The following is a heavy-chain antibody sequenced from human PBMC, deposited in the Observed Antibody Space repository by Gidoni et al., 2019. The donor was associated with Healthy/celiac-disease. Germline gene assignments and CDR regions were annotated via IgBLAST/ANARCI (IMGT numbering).Heavy chain of an antibody. CDR2: INHSGST. CDR3: ARSRPRHIVVVTAIDSEIRGMDV. Sequence: QVQLQPCGAGLFKPSDTLSLPCPVYGRSFSCYHWSWLRQPPGKGLEWIGEINHSGSTNYNPALKSRVTISVETSKNQFSLKLRSVTAADTAVYYCARSRPRHIVVVTAIDSEIRGMDVWGQGTTVTVSS. V-gene: IGHV4-34*01. D-gene: IGHD2-21*02. J-gene: IGHJ6*02. CDR1: GRSFSCYH.